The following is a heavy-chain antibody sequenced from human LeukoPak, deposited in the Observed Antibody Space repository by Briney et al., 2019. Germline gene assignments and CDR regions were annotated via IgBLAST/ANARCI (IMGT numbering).Heavy chain of an antibody. Sequence: GGSLRLSCAASGFTFSSYAMSWVRQAPGKGLEWVSAISGSGGSTYYADSVKGRFTISRDNSKNTLYLQMNSLRAEDTAVYYCAKDRGVARRPVWFGECGSWGQGTLVTVSS. CDR3: AKDRGVARRPVWFGECGS. CDR1: GFTFSSYA. D-gene: IGHD3-10*01. CDR2: ISGSGGST. J-gene: IGHJ5*02. V-gene: IGHV3-23*01.